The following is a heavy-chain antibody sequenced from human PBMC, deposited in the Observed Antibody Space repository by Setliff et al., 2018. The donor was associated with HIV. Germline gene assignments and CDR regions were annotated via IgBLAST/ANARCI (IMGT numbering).Heavy chain of an antibody. CDR3: ARLDTVMLYTDC. V-gene: IGHV4-39*01. J-gene: IGHJ4*02. CDR1: GGSISSSSYY. CDR2: IYQSGST. D-gene: IGHD3-16*01. Sequence: SETLSLTCTVSGGSISSSSYYWGWIRQPPGKGLEYIGSIYQSGSTYYSPSLKSRISMSIDTSKDQFSLRLKSVTASDMAVYYCARLDTVMLYTDCWGQGTLVTVSS.